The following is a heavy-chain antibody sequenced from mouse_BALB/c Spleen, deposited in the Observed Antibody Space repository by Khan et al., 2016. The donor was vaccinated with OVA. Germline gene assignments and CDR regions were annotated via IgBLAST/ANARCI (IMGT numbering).Heavy chain of an antibody. CDR2: IGTGGST. CDR3: ARDQYGSTYDYALDY. V-gene: IGHV2-9*02. CDR1: GFSLTNYT. J-gene: IGHJ4*01. D-gene: IGHD1-1*01. Sequence: QVQLKESGPGLVAPSQSLSITCTVSGFSLTNYTVHWVRQPPGNGLEWLGIIGTGGSTNYNSALMSRLSINKDNSKSQVFLKMNSLQIDDTAMYYCARDQYGSTYDYALDYWGQGTSVTVSS.